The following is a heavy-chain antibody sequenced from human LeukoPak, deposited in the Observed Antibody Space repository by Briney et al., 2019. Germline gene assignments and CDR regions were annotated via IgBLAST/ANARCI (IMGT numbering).Heavy chain of an antibody. Sequence: GESLKISCKGSGYSFTNYWIAWVRQMPGKGLEWMGIIYPGDSDTRYSPSLQGQVTISVDTSIGTAYLQWSSLKASDTAIYYCARQNDFRLDYWGQGTLVTVSS. CDR3: ARQNDFRLDY. D-gene: IGHD3-3*01. CDR2: IYPGDSDT. CDR1: GYSFTNYW. J-gene: IGHJ4*02. V-gene: IGHV5-51*01.